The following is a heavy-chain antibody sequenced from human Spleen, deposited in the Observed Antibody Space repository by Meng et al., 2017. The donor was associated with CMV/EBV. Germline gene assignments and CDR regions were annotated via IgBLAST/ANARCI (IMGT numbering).Heavy chain of an antibody. Sequence: GGSLRLSCAASGFTFDSYAMSWVRQAPGKGLEWVSGISGSGGSTYYADSVKGRFTISRDNAKNSLYLQMNSLRAEDTAVYYCARDGRIAALDYWGQGTLVTVSS. CDR1: GFTFDSYA. V-gene: IGHV3-23*01. J-gene: IGHJ4*02. CDR2: ISGSGGST. D-gene: IGHD6-13*01. CDR3: ARDGRIAALDY.